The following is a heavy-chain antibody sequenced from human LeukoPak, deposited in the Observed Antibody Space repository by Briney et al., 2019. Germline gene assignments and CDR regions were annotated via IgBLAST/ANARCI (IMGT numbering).Heavy chain of an antibody. CDR2: INPNSGGT. Sequence: ASVKVSCKASGYTFIGYYMHWVRQAPGQGLEWMGWINPNSGGTNYAQKLQGRVTMTTDTSTSTAYMELRSLRSDDTAVYYCARDPIAVAGAHYFDYWGQGTLVTVSS. CDR3: ARDPIAVAGAHYFDY. J-gene: IGHJ4*02. V-gene: IGHV1-2*02. CDR1: GYTFIGYY. D-gene: IGHD6-19*01.